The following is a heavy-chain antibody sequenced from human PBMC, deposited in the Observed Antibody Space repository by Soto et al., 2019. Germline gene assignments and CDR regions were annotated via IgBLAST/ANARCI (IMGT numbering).Heavy chain of an antibody. Sequence: GGSLRLSCSASGFTFSIYAMSWFRQAPGKGLEWVSAISGSGGSTYYADSVKGRFTISRDNSKNTLYLQMNSLRAEDTAVYYCAKGVAAAGPPRPYYYYGMDVWGQGTTVTVSS. D-gene: IGHD6-13*01. J-gene: IGHJ6*02. CDR2: ISGSGGST. V-gene: IGHV3-23*01. CDR1: GFTFSIYA. CDR3: AKGVAAAGPPRPYYYYGMDV.